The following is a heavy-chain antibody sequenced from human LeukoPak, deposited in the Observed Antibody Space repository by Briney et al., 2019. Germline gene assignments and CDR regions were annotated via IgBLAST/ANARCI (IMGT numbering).Heavy chain of an antibody. V-gene: IGHV4-34*01. CDR3: VRKDGDY. CDR2: INHSGST. J-gene: IGHJ4*02. CDR1: GGSFSGYY. Sequence: SETLSLTCAVYGGSFSGYYWSWIRQPPGKGLEWIGEINHSGSTDYNPSLESRVTMSLDTSRNQFSLKLSTVTAADTAVYYCVRKDGDYWGQGTLVTVSS.